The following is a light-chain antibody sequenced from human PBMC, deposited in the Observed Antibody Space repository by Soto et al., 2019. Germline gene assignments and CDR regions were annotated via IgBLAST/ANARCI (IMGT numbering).Light chain of an antibody. CDR3: SSYADSNNLV. CDR2: EVI. V-gene: IGLV2-8*01. CDR1: SSDVGGYNY. J-gene: IGLJ2*01. Sequence: QSVLTQPPSASGSPGQSVTISCTGTSSDVGGYNYVSWYQQHPGKAPKLMIYEVIKRPSGVPDRFSGSKSGNTASLTVSGLQAEDEADYYCSSYADSNNLVFGGGTKLTVL.